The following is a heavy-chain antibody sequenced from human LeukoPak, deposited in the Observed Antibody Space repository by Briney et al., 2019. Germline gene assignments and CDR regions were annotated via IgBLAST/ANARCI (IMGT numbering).Heavy chain of an antibody. Sequence: GGSLRLSCAASGFTFSPYDMSRIRQAPGKGLEWVSAISGSGGYTYYADSVKGRFTISRDNSKNTLYLQMDSLRAEDTAVYYCAKEARTDGYNFDYRGQGTLVTVSP. CDR2: ISGSGGYT. CDR3: AKEARTDGYNFDY. V-gene: IGHV3-23*01. CDR1: GFTFSPYD. J-gene: IGHJ4*02. D-gene: IGHD5-24*01.